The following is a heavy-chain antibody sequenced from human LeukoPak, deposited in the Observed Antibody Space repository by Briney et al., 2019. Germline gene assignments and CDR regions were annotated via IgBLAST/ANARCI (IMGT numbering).Heavy chain of an antibody. CDR1: GFTFTNYA. J-gene: IGHJ6*02. V-gene: IGHV3-23*01. D-gene: IGHD5-24*01. CDR2: ISGGGGST. Sequence: PGGSLRLSCAASGFTFTNYAMSWVRQAPGKGLEWVSGISGGGGSTYYADSVKGRFTISKDNSKNTLYLQMNSLRAEDTAVYYCARDRSPRWLPQDYGMDVWGPGTTVTVSS. CDR3: ARDRSPRWLPQDYGMDV.